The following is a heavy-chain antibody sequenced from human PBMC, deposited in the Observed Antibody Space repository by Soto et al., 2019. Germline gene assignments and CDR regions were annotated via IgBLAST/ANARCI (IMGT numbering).Heavy chain of an antibody. D-gene: IGHD2-2*01. J-gene: IGHJ6*03. CDR2: INSDGSST. CDR1: GFTFSSYW. CDR3: ARASGLVVPRNYRYYYMDV. Sequence: GGSLRLSCAASGFTFSSYWMHWVRQAPGKGLVWVSRINSDGSSTSYADSVKGRFTISRDNAKNTLYLQMNSLRAEDTAVYYCARASGLVVPRNYRYYYMDVWGKGTTVTVSS. V-gene: IGHV3-74*01.